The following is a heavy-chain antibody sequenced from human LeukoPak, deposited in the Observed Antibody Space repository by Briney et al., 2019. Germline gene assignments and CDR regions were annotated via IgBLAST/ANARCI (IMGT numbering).Heavy chain of an antibody. J-gene: IGHJ4*02. CDR1: GGSISSYY. V-gene: IGHV4-4*07. Sequence: PSETLSLTCTVSGGSISSYYWSWIWQPAGKGLEWIGRIYTSGSTNYNPSLKSRVTMSVGTSKNQFSLKLSSVTAADTAVYYCARVLQGAAAGIYYFDYWGQGTLVTVSS. D-gene: IGHD6-13*01. CDR3: ARVLQGAAAGIYYFDY. CDR2: IYTSGST.